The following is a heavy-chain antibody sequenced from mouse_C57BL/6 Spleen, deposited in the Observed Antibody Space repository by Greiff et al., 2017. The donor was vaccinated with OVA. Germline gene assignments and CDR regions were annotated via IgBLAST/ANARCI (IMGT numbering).Heavy chain of an antibody. CDR3: ARGFYYGNYLAWFAY. CDR1: GYTFTSYW. Sequence: QVHVKQPGAELVKPGASVKMSCKASGYTFTSYWITWVKQRPGQGLEWIGDIYPGSGSTNYNEKFKSKATLTVDTSSSTAYMQLSSLTSEDSAVYDCARGFYYGNYLAWFAYWGQGTLVTVSA. D-gene: IGHD2-1*01. V-gene: IGHV1-55*01. J-gene: IGHJ3*01. CDR2: IYPGSGST.